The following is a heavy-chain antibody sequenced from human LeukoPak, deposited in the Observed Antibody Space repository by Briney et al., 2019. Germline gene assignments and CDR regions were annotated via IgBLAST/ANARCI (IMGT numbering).Heavy chain of an antibody. D-gene: IGHD3-22*01. CDR3: ARVGVNNLYYFDY. Sequence: PSQTLSLTCTVSGGSISSGVYYWSWIRQPPGKGLEWIGYIYYSGSTYYNPSLKSRVTISVDTSKNQFSLKLSSVTAADTAVYYCARVGVNNLYYFDYWGQGTLVTVSS. CDR2: IYYSGST. V-gene: IGHV4-30-4*01. CDR1: GGSISSGVYY. J-gene: IGHJ4*02.